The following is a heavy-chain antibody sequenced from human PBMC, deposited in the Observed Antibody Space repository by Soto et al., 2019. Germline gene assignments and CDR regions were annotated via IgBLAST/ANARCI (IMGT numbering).Heavy chain of an antibody. J-gene: IGHJ6*02. V-gene: IGHV3-30*18. Sequence: LRLSCAASGFTFTSHAMHWVRQTPGKGLEWVAAISNDEIDKKYASSVKGRFTVSRDNVKNTLSMQMNSPRPEDTAVYYCAKDSGYQLPDNYFYYGLDVWGQGTTVTVSS. D-gene: IGHD2-2*01. CDR3: AKDSGYQLPDNYFYYGLDV. CDR1: GFTFTSHA. CDR2: ISNDEIDK.